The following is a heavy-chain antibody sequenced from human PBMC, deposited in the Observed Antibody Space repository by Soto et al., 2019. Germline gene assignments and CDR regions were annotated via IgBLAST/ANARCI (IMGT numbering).Heavy chain of an antibody. CDR1: GASINSDDYY. V-gene: IGHV4-30-4*01. Sequence: SETLSLTCTVSGASINSDDYYWSWIRQPPGKGLEWIGYISHSGNTYYSPSLQSRVAISVDTSRNQFSLRLNSVTAADTAVYYCARAPTVTTGAKFDSCGQGALVTVPS. J-gene: IGHJ4*02. CDR2: ISHSGNT. CDR3: ARAPTVTTGAKFDS. D-gene: IGHD4-17*01.